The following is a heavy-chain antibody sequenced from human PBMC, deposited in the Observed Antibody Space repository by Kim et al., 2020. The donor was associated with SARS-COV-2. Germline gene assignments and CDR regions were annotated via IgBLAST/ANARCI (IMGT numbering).Heavy chain of an antibody. J-gene: IGHJ3*02. CDR2: IIPIFGTA. V-gene: IGHV1-69*06. CDR1: GGTFSSYA. D-gene: IGHD1-26*01. Sequence: SVQVSCKASGGTFSSYAISWVRQAPGQGLEWMGGIIPIFGTANYAQKFQGRVTITADKSTSTAYMELSSLRSEDTALYYCSTEGSHDAFDIWGQGTMVT. CDR3: STEGSHDAFDI.